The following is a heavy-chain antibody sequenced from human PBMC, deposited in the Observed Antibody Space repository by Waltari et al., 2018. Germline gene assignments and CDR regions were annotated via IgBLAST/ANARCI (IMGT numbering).Heavy chain of an antibody. J-gene: IGHJ4*02. CDR1: GGSFSSYA. Sequence: QVQLVQSGAEVREPGSSVKVSCKAFGGSFSSYATTWVRQAPGQGLEWLGGIIPISGKGPYAQGLQGRVTITADESTSTAYMFLSSLTSEDTAVYYCARGAATVSRYLFDYWGQGTLVTVSS. D-gene: IGHD4-17*01. CDR3: ARGAATVSRYLFDY. CDR2: IIPISGKG. V-gene: IGHV1-69*01.